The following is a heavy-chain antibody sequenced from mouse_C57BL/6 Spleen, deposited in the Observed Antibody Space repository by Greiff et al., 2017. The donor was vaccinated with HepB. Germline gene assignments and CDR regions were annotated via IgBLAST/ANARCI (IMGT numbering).Heavy chain of an antibody. J-gene: IGHJ4*01. CDR3: ARFTIYYYGSSHYYAMDY. CDR2: IHPNSGST. CDR1: GYTFTSYW. D-gene: IGHD1-1*01. Sequence: QVQLKQPGAELVKPGASVKLSCKASGYTFTSYWMHWVKQRPGQGLEWIGMIHPNSGSTNYNEKFKSKATLTVDKSSSTAYMQLSSLTSEDSAVYYCARFTIYYYGSSHYYAMDYWGQGTSVTVSS. V-gene: IGHV1-64*01.